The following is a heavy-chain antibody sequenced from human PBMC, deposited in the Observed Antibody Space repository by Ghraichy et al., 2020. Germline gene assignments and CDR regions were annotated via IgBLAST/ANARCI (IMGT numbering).Heavy chain of an antibody. D-gene: IGHD3-22*01. CDR2: IYYSGST. CDR3: ARFPESYYYESLSWFDP. Sequence: QTLSLTCSVSGGSITNYYWNWIRQSPGKGLEWIGYIYYSGSTNYNPSLRSRVTISLDTSKNQFSLNLNSVTAADTAIYYCARFPESYYYESLSWFDPWGQGTLVTVSS. CDR1: GGSITNYY. J-gene: IGHJ5*02. V-gene: IGHV4-59*01.